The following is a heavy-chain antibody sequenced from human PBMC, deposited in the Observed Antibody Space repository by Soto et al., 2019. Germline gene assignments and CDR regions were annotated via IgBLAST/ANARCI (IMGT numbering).Heavy chain of an antibody. J-gene: IGHJ4*02. CDR1: GYTFNSYG. CDR3: ARSGGYGADY. CDR2: ISAYNGNT. V-gene: IGHV1-18*01. D-gene: IGHD5-12*01. Sequence: QVQLVQSGAEVKKPGASVKVSCKASGYTFNSYGISWVRQAPGPGLEWMGWISAYNGNTNYAQKLQGRVTTTTATSTSTAYMELRSLRFYDTGVSYCARSGGYGADYWGQGTLVTVSS.